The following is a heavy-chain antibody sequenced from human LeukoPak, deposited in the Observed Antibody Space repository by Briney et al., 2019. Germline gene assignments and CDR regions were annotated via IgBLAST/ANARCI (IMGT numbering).Heavy chain of an antibody. D-gene: IGHD3-10*01. V-gene: IGHV3-74*01. CDR2: IRSDGSYT. Sequence: GGSLRLSCAASGFTFNTYWMHWVRQAPGKGLVWVSRIRSDGSYTDYADSVKGRFTISRDNSKNTLYLQMNSLRAEDTAVYYCARDRAGDWITMVRGVKTYYFDYWGQGTLVTVSS. J-gene: IGHJ4*02. CDR3: ARDRAGDWITMVRGVKTYYFDY. CDR1: GFTFNTYW.